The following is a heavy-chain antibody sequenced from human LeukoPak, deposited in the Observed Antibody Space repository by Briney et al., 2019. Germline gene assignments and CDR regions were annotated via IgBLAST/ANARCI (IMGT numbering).Heavy chain of an antibody. Sequence: GGPLRLSCAASGFTFSNSAMSWVRQAPGKGLEGVAVISGSGGSTYYADSVKGRFTISKDTSMNTLYLQLSSLRAEDTAIYYCAKCNSTSCLFNWFDPWGQGTLVTVSS. V-gene: IGHV3-23*01. CDR3: AKCNSTSCLFNWFDP. CDR1: GFTFSNSA. CDR2: ISGSGGST. J-gene: IGHJ5*02. D-gene: IGHD2-2*01.